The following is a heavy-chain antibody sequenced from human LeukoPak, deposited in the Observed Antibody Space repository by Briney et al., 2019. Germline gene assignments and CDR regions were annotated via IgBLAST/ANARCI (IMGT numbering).Heavy chain of an antibody. Sequence: PGGSLRLSCAASGFTFSNYWMSWVRQAPGKGLEWVANIKQDGSEKYYVDSVKGRFTISRDNAKNSLYLQITSLRAEDTAVYYCARGSDNYYYYQYMDVWGKGTTVTVSS. J-gene: IGHJ6*03. CDR2: IKQDGSEK. D-gene: IGHD3-9*01. CDR1: GFTFSNYW. CDR3: ARGSDNYYYYQYMDV. V-gene: IGHV3-7*01.